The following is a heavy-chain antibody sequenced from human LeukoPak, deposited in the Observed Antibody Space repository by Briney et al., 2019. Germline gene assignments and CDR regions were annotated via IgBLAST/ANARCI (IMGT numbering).Heavy chain of an antibody. CDR2: IYYSGST. CDR1: RGSISSYY. V-gene: IGHV4-59*08. Sequence: SETLSLTCTVSRGSISSYYWSWIRQPPGKGLEWIGYIYYSGSTNYNPSLKSLVTISVDTSKNHFYLKLSSVTAADTAVYYCARIPQSAEGYYGMDVWGQGTTVTVSS. J-gene: IGHJ6*02. CDR3: ARIPQSAEGYYGMDV.